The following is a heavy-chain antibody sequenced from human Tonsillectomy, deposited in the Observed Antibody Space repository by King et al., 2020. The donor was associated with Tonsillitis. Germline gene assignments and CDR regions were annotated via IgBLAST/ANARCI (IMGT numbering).Heavy chain of an antibody. Sequence: VQLVESGGGVVQPGRSLRLPCAASGFTFSSYGMHWVRQAPGKGLEWVAVISYDGSNKYYADSVKGRFTISRDNSKNTLYLQMNSLRAEDTAVYYCAKGDHQDYWGQGTLVTVSS. CDR2: ISYDGSNK. D-gene: IGHD3-16*01. CDR1: GFTFSSYG. V-gene: IGHV3-30*18. J-gene: IGHJ4*02. CDR3: AKGDHQDY.